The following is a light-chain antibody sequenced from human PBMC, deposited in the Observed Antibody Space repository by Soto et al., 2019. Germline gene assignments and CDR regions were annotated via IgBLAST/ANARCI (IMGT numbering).Light chain of an antibody. CDR1: QDISNY. CDR3: QQYDNLPPFT. Sequence: DIQMTQSPSSLSASVGDRVTITCQASQDISNYLNWYQQKPGKAPKLLIYDASNLETGVPSRFSGSGSGTDFTFTISILQPEDIATYYCQQYDNLPPFTFGPWTKVDSK. V-gene: IGKV1-33*01. J-gene: IGKJ3*01. CDR2: DAS.